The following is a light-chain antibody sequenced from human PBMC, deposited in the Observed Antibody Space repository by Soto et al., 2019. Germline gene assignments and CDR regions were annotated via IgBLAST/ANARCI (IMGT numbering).Light chain of an antibody. J-gene: IGKJ1*01. Sequence: DIQMTQSPSSLSVSVGDRVTITCRASQSISNYLNWYQQKPGKAPKLLIYAASTLQSGVPSRFSGSGSGTDFTLTVSSLQPEDFATYYCRQSYSTPRTFGQGTKVEIK. CDR1: QSISNY. V-gene: IGKV1-39*01. CDR3: RQSYSTPRT. CDR2: AAS.